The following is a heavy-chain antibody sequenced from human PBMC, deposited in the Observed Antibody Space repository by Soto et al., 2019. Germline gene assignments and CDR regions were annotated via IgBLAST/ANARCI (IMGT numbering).Heavy chain of an antibody. J-gene: IGHJ6*03. V-gene: IGHV4-31*03. CDR3: ARDTPIAGQPPEPYYYMDV. Sequence: SETLSLTCTVSGGSISSGGYYWSWIRQHPGKGLEWIGYIYYSGSTYYNPSLKSRVTISVDTSKNQFSLKLSSVTAADTAVYYCARDTPIAGQPPEPYYYMDVWGKGTTVTVSS. D-gene: IGHD6-13*01. CDR2: IYYSGST. CDR1: GGSISSGGYY.